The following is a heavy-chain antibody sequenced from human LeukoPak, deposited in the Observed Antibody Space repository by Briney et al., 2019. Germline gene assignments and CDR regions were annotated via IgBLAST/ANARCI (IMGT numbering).Heavy chain of an antibody. Sequence: ASVKVSCKASGYTFTGYYMHWVRQAPGQGLEWMGWINPNSGGTNYAQKFQGRVTMTRDTSISTAYMELSRLRSDDTAVYYCARGGGDYSYYYYYMDVWGKGTTVTISS. CDR3: ARGGGDYSYYYYYMDV. V-gene: IGHV1-2*02. J-gene: IGHJ6*03. D-gene: IGHD4-17*01. CDR1: GYTFTGYY. CDR2: INPNSGGT.